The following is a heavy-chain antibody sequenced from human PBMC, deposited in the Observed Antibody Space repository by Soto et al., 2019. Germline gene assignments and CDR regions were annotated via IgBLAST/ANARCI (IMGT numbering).Heavy chain of an antibody. CDR3: ARTLIGSGFGPLDY. CDR2: IYYSGST. Sequence: KPSETLSLTCTVSGGSISNYYWNWIRQPPGKVLEWIGYIYYSGSTNYNPSLKSRVAISVDTSKNHFSLELSSVTAADTAVYYCARTLIGSGFGPLDYWGQGTPVTVSS. V-gene: IGHV4-59*08. D-gene: IGHD5-18*01. J-gene: IGHJ4*02. CDR1: GGSISNYY.